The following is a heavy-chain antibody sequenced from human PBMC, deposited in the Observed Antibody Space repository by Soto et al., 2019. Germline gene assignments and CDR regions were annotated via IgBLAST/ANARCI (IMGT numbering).Heavy chain of an antibody. CDR1: GGSISSYY. D-gene: IGHD3-22*01. V-gene: IGHV4-59*01. CDR3: ARDGDDSSVYYFWY. CDR2: IYYSGST. Sequence: SXTLSLTCTVSGGSISSYYWSWIRQPPGKGLEWFGYIYYSGSTNYNPSLKSRVTISVDTSKNQFSLKLSSVTAADTAVYYCARDGDDSSVYYFWYWGQGTLVSVSS. J-gene: IGHJ4*02.